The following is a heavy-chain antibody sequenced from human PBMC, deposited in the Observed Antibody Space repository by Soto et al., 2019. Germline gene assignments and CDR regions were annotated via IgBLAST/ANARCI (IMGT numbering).Heavy chain of an antibody. V-gene: IGHV1-69*13. CDR2: IIPIFGTA. CDR3: ARVGNWRYNWFDP. D-gene: IGHD1-20*01. Sequence: SVKVSCKASGGTFSSYAISWVRQAPGQGLEWMGGIIPIFGTANYAQKFQGRVTITADESTSTAYMELSSLRSEDTAVYYCARVGNWRYNWFDPWGQGTLVTVSS. J-gene: IGHJ5*02. CDR1: GGTFSSYA.